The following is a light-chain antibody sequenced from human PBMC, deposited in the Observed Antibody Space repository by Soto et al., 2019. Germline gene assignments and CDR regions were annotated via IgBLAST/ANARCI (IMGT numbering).Light chain of an antibody. Sequence: DIQLTQSPSSLSASVGDRVTITCQASLDVNNYLNWYQQKPGKAPKLLIYDASKLETEVPSRFSGSGSGTHFTFTISSLQPEDIGTYYCHQFENLPLTFGGGTKVEIK. CDR3: HQFENLPLT. J-gene: IGKJ4*01. CDR1: LDVNNY. CDR2: DAS. V-gene: IGKV1-33*01.